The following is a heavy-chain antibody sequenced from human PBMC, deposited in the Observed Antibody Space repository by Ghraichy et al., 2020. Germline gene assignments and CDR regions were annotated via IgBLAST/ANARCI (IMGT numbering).Heavy chain of an antibody. J-gene: IGHJ6*02. CDR3: ASHNYYDSSGYTFYYYYYGMDV. Sequence: GGSLRLSCAASGFTFSSYSMNWVRQAPGKGLEWVSSISSSSYIYYADSVKGRFTISRDNAKNSLYLQMNSLRAEDTAVYYCASHNYYDSSGYTFYYYYYGMDVWGQGTTVTVSS. CDR1: GFTFSSYS. V-gene: IGHV3-21*01. CDR2: ISSSSYI. D-gene: IGHD3-22*01.